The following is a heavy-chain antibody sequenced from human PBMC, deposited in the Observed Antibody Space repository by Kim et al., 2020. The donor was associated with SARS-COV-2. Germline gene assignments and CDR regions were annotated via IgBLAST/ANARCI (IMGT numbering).Heavy chain of an antibody. V-gene: IGHV3-73*01. Sequence: SVKDRLTIARDESKNTEYLQMNSLKTEDTAVDYCARVNPIAGGWYDAFDIWGQGTMVTVSS. CDR3: ARVNPIAGGWYDAFDI. J-gene: IGHJ3*02. D-gene: IGHD6-19*01.